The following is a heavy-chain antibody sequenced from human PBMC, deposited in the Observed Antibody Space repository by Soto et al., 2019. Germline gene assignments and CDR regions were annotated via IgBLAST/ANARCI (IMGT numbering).Heavy chain of an antibody. J-gene: IGHJ6*02. Sequence: ASVKVSCKAGGYTFSDYYIQWVRQAPGQGLEWMGWINPNSGGTNYAQKFQGRVTMTRDTSISTAYMELSRLRSDDTAVYYCARDRGYSYGTLFLGYYYGMDVWGQGTTVTVSS. CDR2: INPNSGGT. V-gene: IGHV1-2*02. D-gene: IGHD5-18*01. CDR3: ARDRGYSYGTLFLGYYYGMDV. CDR1: GYTFSDYY.